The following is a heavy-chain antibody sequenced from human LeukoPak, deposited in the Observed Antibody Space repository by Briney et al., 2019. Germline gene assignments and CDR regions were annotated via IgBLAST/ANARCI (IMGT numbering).Heavy chain of an antibody. J-gene: IGHJ3*02. V-gene: IGHV3-53*01. CDR1: GFTVSSNY. CDR3: ARSGIVGPPGAFDI. D-gene: IGHD1-26*01. CDR2: IYSGGST. Sequence: GGSLRLSCAASGFTVSSNYMSWVRQAPGKGLEWVSVIYSGGSTYYADSVKGRFTISRDNSKNTLYLQMNSLRAEDTAVYYCARSGIVGPPGAFDIWGQGTMVTVSS.